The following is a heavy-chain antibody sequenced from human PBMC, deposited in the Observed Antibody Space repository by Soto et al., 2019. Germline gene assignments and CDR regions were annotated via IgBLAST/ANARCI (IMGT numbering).Heavy chain of an antibody. V-gene: IGHV1-69*13. CDR3: ARGENDLWSGYPYYYGMDV. Sequence: SVKVSCKASGGTFSSYAISWVRQAPGQGLEWMGGIIPIFGTANYAQKFQGRVTITADESTSTAYMELSSLRSEDTAVYYCARGENDLWSGYPYYYGMDVWGQGTTVTVSS. J-gene: IGHJ6*02. CDR1: GGTFSSYA. CDR2: IIPIFGTA. D-gene: IGHD3-3*01.